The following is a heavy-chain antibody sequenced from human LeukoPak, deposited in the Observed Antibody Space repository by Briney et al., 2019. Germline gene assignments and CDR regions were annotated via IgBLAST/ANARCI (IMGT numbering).Heavy chain of an antibody. V-gene: IGHV4-39*07. CDR2: IYYSGST. D-gene: IGHD3-9*01. Sequence: PSETLSLTCTVSGGSISSSSYYWGWIRQPPGKGLEWIGSIYYSGSTYYNPSLKSRVTISVDTSKNQFSLKLSSVTAADTAVYYCARDGSYDILTGSPDAFDIWGQGTMVTVSS. J-gene: IGHJ3*02. CDR1: GGSISSSSYY. CDR3: ARDGSYDILTGSPDAFDI.